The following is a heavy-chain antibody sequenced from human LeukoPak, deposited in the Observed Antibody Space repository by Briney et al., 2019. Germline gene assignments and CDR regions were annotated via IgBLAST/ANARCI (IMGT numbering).Heavy chain of an antibody. J-gene: IGHJ4*02. V-gene: IGHV4-61*02. D-gene: IGHD3-10*01. CDR1: GGSISSGSYY. Sequence: SETLSLTCTVSGGSISSGSYYWSWIRQPAGKGLEWIGRIYTSGSNNYNPSPSLTGRVTISVDTSKNQFSLDLYSVTAADTAVYYCTRGIGSGSYWDWGQGALVIVSS. CDR2: IYTSGSN. CDR3: TRGIGSGSYWD.